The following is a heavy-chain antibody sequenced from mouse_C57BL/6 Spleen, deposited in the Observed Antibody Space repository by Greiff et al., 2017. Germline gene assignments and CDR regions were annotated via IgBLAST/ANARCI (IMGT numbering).Heavy chain of an antibody. Sequence: DVMLVESGGGLVQPGGSLKLSCAASGFTFSDYYMYWVRQTPEKRLEWVAYISNGGGSTYYPDTVKGRFTISRDNAKNTLYLQMSRLKSEDTAMYYCARHQTGFDYWGQGTTLTVSS. J-gene: IGHJ2*01. CDR1: GFTFSDYY. CDR3: ARHQTGFDY. V-gene: IGHV5-12*01. CDR2: ISNGGGST. D-gene: IGHD4-1*01.